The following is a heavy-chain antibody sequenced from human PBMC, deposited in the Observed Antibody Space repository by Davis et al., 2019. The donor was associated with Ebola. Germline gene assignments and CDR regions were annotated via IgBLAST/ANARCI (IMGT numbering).Heavy chain of an antibody. D-gene: IGHD3-10*01. CDR2: IYYSGST. CDR3: ATGDYYGSGSYQMN. V-gene: IGHV4-39*01. CDR1: PFSFISSSYY. Sequence: PSETLSLTCTVSPFSFISSSYYWGWIRQPPGKGLEWIGSIYYSGSTYYNPSLKSRVTISVDTSKNQFSLKLSSVTAADTAVYYCATGDYYGSGSYQMNWGQGTLVNVSS. J-gene: IGHJ4*02.